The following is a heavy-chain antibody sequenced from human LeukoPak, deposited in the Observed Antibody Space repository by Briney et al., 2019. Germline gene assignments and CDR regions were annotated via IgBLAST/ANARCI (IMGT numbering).Heavy chain of an antibody. J-gene: IGHJ4*02. D-gene: IGHD3-10*01. CDR1: GYTFTSYD. V-gene: IGHV1-8*01. CDR2: MNPNSGAT. Sequence: ASAKVSCKASGYTFTSYDINWLRQATGQGPEWMGWMNPNSGATGYAQKLQGRATLTTDTSTSTAYMELRSLRSDDTAVYYCARHFYGSGTYYHFDYWGQGTLVTVSS. CDR3: ARHFYGSGTYYHFDY.